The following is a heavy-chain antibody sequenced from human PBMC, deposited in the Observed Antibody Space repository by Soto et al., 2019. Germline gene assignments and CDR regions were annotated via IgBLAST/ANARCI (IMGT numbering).Heavy chain of an antibody. V-gene: IGHV3-15*01. CDR3: AKDRIAARLGYNWFDP. CDR2: IKSKTDGGTT. D-gene: IGHD6-6*01. Sequence: PGGSLRLSCAASGFTFSKAWMSWVRQAPGKGLEWVGRIKSKTDGGTTDYAAPVKGRFTISSDDSKNTLYLQMNSLKTEDTAVYYCAKDRIAARLGYNWFDPWGQGTLVTVSS. J-gene: IGHJ5*02. CDR1: GFTFSKAW.